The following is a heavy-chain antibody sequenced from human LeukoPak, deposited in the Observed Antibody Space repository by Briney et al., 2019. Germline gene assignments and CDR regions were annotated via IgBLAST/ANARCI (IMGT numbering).Heavy chain of an antibody. CDR3: ARHENDPNYCYYYMDV. J-gene: IGHJ6*03. Sequence: PSETPCLTCTGSGGSISRSSYYWGWVRQPPGKGLGWVGGLYYSGSTYYNPSLKSRVTISVDTSKNQFSLKLSSVTAADTAVYYCARHENDPNYCYYYMDVWGKGTTVTVSS. V-gene: IGHV4-39*01. D-gene: IGHD1-1*01. CDR2: LYYSGST. CDR1: GGSISRSSYY.